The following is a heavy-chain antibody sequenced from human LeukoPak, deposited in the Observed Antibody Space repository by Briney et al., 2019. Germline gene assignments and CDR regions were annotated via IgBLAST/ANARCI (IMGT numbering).Heavy chain of an antibody. CDR3: AREHVEMATIKGDWFDP. CDR2: IIPILGIA. CDR1: GGTFSSYA. J-gene: IGHJ5*02. Sequence: GSSVKVSCKASGGTFSSYAISWVRQAPGQGLEWMGRIIPILGIANYAQKFQGRVTITADKSTSTAYMELSSLRSEDTAVYYCAREHVEMATIKGDWFDPWGQGTLVTVSS. V-gene: IGHV1-69*04. D-gene: IGHD5-24*01.